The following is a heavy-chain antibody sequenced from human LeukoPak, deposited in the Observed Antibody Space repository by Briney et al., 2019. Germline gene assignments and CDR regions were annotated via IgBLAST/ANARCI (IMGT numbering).Heavy chain of an antibody. V-gene: IGHV4-31*03. D-gene: IGHD3-16*01. J-gene: IGHJ4*02. Sequence: SETLSLTCTVSGGSISSGGYYWSWIRQHPGKGLEWIGYIYYSGSTYYNPSLKSRVTISVDTSKNQFSLKLSSVTAADTAVYYCARSYYDYVWGSYYNGYYFDYWGRGTLVTVSS. CDR3: ARSYYDYVWGSYYNGYYFDY. CDR2: IYYSGST. CDR1: GGSISSGGYY.